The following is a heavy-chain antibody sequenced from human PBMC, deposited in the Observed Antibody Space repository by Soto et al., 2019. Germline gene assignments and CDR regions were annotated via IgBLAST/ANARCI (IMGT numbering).Heavy chain of an antibody. D-gene: IGHD1-26*01. CDR2: ISAYNGNT. CDR3: ARVGRRMATIYYFDY. J-gene: IGHJ4*02. V-gene: IGHV1-18*01. CDR1: GYTFTSYG. Sequence: QVQLVQSGAEVKKPGASVKVSCKASGYTFTSYGISWVRQAPGQGLEWMGWISAYNGNTNYAQKLQGRVTMTTDTPTSTAYMELRRLRSDDTAVYYCARVGRRMATIYYFDYWGQGTLVTVSS.